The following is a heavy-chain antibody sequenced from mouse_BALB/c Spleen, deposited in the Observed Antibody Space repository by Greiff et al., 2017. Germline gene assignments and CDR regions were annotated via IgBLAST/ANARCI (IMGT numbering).Heavy chain of an antibody. CDR3: ARGGLLRYFDV. CDR1: GYTFSSYW. Sequence: QVQLKESGAELMKPGASVKISCKATGYTFSSYWIEWVKQRPGHGLEWIGEILPGSGSTNYNEKFKGKATFTADTSSNTAYMQLSSLTSEDSAVYYCARGGLLRYFDVWGAGTTVTVSS. V-gene: IGHV1-9*01. CDR2: ILPGSGST. D-gene: IGHD2-3*01. J-gene: IGHJ1*01.